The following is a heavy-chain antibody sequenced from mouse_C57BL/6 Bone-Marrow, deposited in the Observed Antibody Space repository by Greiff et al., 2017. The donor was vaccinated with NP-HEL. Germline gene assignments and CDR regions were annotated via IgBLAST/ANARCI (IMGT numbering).Heavy chain of an antibody. CDR2: ISYDGSN. CDR3: ARDGI. D-gene: IGHD1-1*02. CDR1: GYSITSGYY. Sequence: EVQLQQSGPGLVKPSQSLSLTCSVTGYSITSGYYWNWIRQFPGNKLEWMGYISYDGSNNYNPSLKNRISITRDTSKNQFFLKLNSVTTEDTATYYCARDGIWGQGTTLTVSS. J-gene: IGHJ2*01. V-gene: IGHV3-6*01.